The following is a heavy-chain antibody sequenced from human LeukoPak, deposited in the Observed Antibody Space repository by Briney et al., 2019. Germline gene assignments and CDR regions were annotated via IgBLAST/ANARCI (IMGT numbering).Heavy chain of an antibody. CDR2: ITYDGYYK. V-gene: IGHV3-30*18. D-gene: IGHD3-10*01. J-gene: IGHJ6*02. Sequence: PGGSLRLSCAASGFTFSSYGMHWVRQAPGKGLEWVAVITYDGYYKYYADSVKGRFTISSDNSKNTLFLQMNSLRAEDTAVYYCAKDLKSMVRGAGMDAWGQGTTVTVSS. CDR3: AKDLKSMVRGAGMDA. CDR1: GFTFSSYG.